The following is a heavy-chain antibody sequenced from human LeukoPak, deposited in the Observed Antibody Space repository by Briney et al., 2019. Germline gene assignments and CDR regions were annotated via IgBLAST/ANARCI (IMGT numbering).Heavy chain of an antibody. CDR1: GFNFDGYA. Sequence: GGSLRLSCAASGFNFDGYAMHWVRQAPGKGLEWVSSIGWNTGTIGYADSVKGRFTISRDNTKNSLYLQMNNLRVEDTALYYCVKDGAWGYYYFDYWGQGTLVTVSS. D-gene: IGHD5-18*01. V-gene: IGHV3-9*01. J-gene: IGHJ4*02. CDR3: VKDGAWGYYYFDY. CDR2: IGWNTGTI.